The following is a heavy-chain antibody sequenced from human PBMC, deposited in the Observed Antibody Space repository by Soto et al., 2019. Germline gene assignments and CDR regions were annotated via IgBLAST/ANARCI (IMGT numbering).Heavy chain of an antibody. CDR3: ARDGSGSYWDY. CDR2: IIPILGIA. V-gene: IGHV1-69*08. CDR1: GGTFSSYT. D-gene: IGHD3-10*01. Sequence: QVQLVQSGAEVKKPGSSVKVSCKASGGTFSSYTISWVRQAPGQGLEWMGRIIPILGIANYAQKFQGRVTITADKSTSTAYMELSSLRSEDTAVYYCARDGSGSYWDYWGQGTLFTVSS. J-gene: IGHJ4*02.